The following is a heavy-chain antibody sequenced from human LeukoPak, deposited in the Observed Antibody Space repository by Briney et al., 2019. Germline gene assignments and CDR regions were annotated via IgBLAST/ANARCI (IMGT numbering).Heavy chain of an antibody. CDR3: ATDGAGFDT. V-gene: IGHV3-11*01. Sequence: GGSLRLSCAASGFTFNDYYMSGIRQAPGKGLEWLSYINIGGTNTHYADSVKGRFTISRNNAKKSLYLEMNNLRAEDTAVYYCATDGAGFDTWGQGVLVTVSS. CDR1: GFTFNDYY. J-gene: IGHJ5*02. CDR2: INIGGTNT.